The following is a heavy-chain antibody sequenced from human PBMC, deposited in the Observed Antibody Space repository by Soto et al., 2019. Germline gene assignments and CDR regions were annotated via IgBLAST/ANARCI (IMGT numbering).Heavy chain of an antibody. D-gene: IGHD3-9*01. CDR2: IYYRGST. CDR3: ERVNASTYFNWSRKGDCFDL. J-gene: IGHJ5*02. V-gene: IGHV4-59*13. CDR1: GGSISSYY. Sequence: WETLSLTLTVSGGSISSYYWSWIRQPPGKGLEWIGYIYYRGSTNYNPSLNSRVTISVDTSKNQFSVKLSSVNAADTAAYYCERVNASTYFNWSRKGDCFDLWGQGTMVTVYS.